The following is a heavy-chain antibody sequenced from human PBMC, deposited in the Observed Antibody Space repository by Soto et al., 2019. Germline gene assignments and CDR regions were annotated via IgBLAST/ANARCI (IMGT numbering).Heavy chain of an antibody. Sequence: PSETLSLTCTVSGGSISSGDYYWSWIRQPPGKGLEWIGYIYYSGSTYYNPSLKSRVTISVDTSKNQFSLKLSSVTAADTAVYYCARERPGDYVWGSYRPAAFDIWGQGTMVTVSS. CDR2: IYYSGST. V-gene: IGHV4-30-4*01. D-gene: IGHD3-16*02. CDR3: ARERPGDYVWGSYRPAAFDI. J-gene: IGHJ3*02. CDR1: GGSISSGDYY.